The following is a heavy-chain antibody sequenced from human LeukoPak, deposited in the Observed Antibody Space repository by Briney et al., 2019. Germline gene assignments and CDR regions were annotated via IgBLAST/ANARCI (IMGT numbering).Heavy chain of an antibody. D-gene: IGHD6-6*01. CDR1: GGSISSSSYY. Sequence: SETLSLTCTVSGGSISSSSYYWGWIRQPPGKGLEWIGSIYYSGSTYYNPSLKSRVTISVDTSKNQFSLKLSSVTAADMAVYYCASPRPQSIAAHYWGQGTLVTVSS. V-gene: IGHV4-39*01. CDR2: IYYSGST. CDR3: ASPRPQSIAAHY. J-gene: IGHJ4*02.